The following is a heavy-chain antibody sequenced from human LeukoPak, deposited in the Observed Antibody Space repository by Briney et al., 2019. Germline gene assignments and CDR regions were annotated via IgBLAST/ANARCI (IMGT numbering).Heavy chain of an antibody. CDR2: IYHSGST. Sequence: PSGTLSLTCAVSGGSISSSNWWSWVRQPPGKGLEWIGEIYHSGSTNYNPSLKSRVTISVDKSKNQFSLKLSSVTAADTAVYYCASQSRIAAAGFDYWGQGTLVTVSS. D-gene: IGHD6-13*01. V-gene: IGHV4-4*02. CDR1: GGSISSSNW. J-gene: IGHJ4*02. CDR3: ASQSRIAAAGFDY.